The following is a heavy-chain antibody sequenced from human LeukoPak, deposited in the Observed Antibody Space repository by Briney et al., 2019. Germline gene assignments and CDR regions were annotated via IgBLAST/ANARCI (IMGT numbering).Heavy chain of an antibody. CDR2: IYYSGST. D-gene: IGHD2-2*01. J-gene: IGHJ5*02. V-gene: IGHV4-59*01. CDR1: GGSISSYY. CDR3: ARKRGYCSSTSCSNWFDP. Sequence: PSETLSLTCTVSGGSISSYYWSWIRQPPGKGLEWIGYIYYSGSTNYNPSLKSRVTISVETSKNQFSLKLSSVTAADTAVYYCARKRGYCSSTSCSNWFDPWGQGTLVTVSS.